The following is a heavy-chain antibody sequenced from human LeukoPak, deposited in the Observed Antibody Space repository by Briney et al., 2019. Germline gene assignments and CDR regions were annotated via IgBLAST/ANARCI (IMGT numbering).Heavy chain of an antibody. V-gene: IGHV4-38-2*02. Sequence: PSETLSLTCTVSGYSISNDFYWGWIRQPPGKGLEWIGSIYHSGSTDYNPSLKSRVTISVDTSKNQFSLKLSSVTAADTAVYYCARELKGELLWPRPDAFDIWGQGTMVTVSS. CDR1: GYSISNDFY. D-gene: IGHD3-10*01. CDR3: ARELKGELLWPRPDAFDI. CDR2: IYHSGST. J-gene: IGHJ3*02.